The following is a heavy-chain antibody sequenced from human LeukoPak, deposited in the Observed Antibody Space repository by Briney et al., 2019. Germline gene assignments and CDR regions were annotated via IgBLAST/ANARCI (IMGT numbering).Heavy chain of an antibody. J-gene: IGHJ4*02. CDR2: EFNHGGH. V-gene: IGHV4-59*01. CDR1: GGSIGRYH. D-gene: IGHD5-12*01. Sequence: WETLSLICSVSGGSIGRYHWNWLRQPSGKGLEGIGIEFNHGGHKHNPSLKRPVAISVDTSKNQFALKLSSVTAADTAVYYCVASYGGYVLDYWGQGALVIVSS. CDR3: VASYGGYVLDY.